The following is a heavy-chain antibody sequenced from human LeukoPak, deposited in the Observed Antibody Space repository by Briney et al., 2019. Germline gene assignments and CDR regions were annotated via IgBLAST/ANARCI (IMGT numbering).Heavy chain of an antibody. Sequence: PGGSLSLLCAASGFIFSSYALRWVRQAAGKGLECVSAISGSGGSTYYADPVKGRFTISRDTSKNTLYMQMNSLRAEDTAFYYCAKASPGEWSSWDYWGQGTLVTVSS. J-gene: IGHJ4*02. CDR1: GFIFSSYA. D-gene: IGHD3-10*01. V-gene: IGHV3-23*01. CDR2: ISGSGGST. CDR3: AKASPGEWSSWDY.